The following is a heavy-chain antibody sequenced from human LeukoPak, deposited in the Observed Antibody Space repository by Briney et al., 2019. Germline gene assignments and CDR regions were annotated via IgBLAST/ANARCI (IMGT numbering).Heavy chain of an antibody. V-gene: IGHV4-39*01. CDR3: ARLDYYGSGSYPDY. CDR1: GGSISSSSYY. D-gene: IGHD3-10*01. J-gene: IGHJ4*02. CDR2: IYYSGST. Sequence: SETLSLTCTVSGGSISSSSYYWGWIRQPPGKGLVWIGSIYYSGSTYYNPSLKSRVTISVDTSKNQFSLKLSSVTAAGTAVYYCARLDYYGSGSYPDYWGQGTLVTVSS.